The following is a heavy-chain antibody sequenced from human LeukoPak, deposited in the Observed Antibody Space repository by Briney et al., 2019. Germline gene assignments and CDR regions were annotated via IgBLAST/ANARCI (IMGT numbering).Heavy chain of an antibody. CDR1: GGTFSSYA. CDR3: ARGPTPLLWFGELFYYYYGMDV. CDR2: IIPIFGTA. D-gene: IGHD3-10*01. J-gene: IGHJ6*02. Sequence: SVKVSCKASGGTFSSYAISWVRQAPGQGLEWMGGIIPIFGTANYAQKFQGRVTITADESTSTAYMELSSLRSEDTAVYYCARGPTPLLWFGELFYYYYGMDVWGQGTTVTVSS. V-gene: IGHV1-69*13.